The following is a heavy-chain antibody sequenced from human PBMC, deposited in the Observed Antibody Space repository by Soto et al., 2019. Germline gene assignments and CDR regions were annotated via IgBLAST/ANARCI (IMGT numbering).Heavy chain of an antibody. J-gene: IGHJ6*02. V-gene: IGHV3-30*18. CDR2: ISYDGSNK. CDR3: AKDLDDYGSGSYYYYYGMDV. Sequence: GGSLRLSCAASGFTFSSYGMHWVRQAPGKGLEWVSVISYDGSNKYYADSVKGRFTISRDNSKNTLYLQMNSLRAEDTAVYYCAKDLDDYGSGSYYYYYGMDVWGQGTTVTVSS. CDR1: GFTFSSYG. D-gene: IGHD3-10*01.